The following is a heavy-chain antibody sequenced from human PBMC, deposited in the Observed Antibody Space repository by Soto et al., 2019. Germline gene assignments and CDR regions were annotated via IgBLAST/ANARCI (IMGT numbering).Heavy chain of an antibody. V-gene: IGHV3-30*18. CDR1: GFTFSSYG. Sequence: GGSLRLSCAASGFTFSSYGMHWVRQAPGKGLEWVAVISYDGTNKYYADSVKGRFTISRDNSKDTLYLQMNSLRAEDTAVYYCAKESSSSGYYSNFDYWGQGTLVTVSS. CDR3: AKESSSSGYYSNFDY. J-gene: IGHJ4*02. CDR2: ISYDGTNK. D-gene: IGHD3-22*01.